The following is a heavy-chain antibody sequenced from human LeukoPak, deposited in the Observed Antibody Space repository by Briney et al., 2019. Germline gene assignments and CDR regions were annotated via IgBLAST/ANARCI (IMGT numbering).Heavy chain of an antibody. J-gene: IGHJ4*02. Sequence: GGSLRLSCAASGFTFSSYAMSWVRQAPGKGLEWVSAISGSGSRTYYADSVKGRFTISRDNSKNLLYLQMNSLRAEDTAVYYCAKQRDTGVAATPGLWSWGQGTLITVSS. V-gene: IGHV3-23*01. D-gene: IGHD2-15*01. CDR2: ISGSGSRT. CDR3: AKQRDTGVAATPGLWS. CDR1: GFTFSSYA.